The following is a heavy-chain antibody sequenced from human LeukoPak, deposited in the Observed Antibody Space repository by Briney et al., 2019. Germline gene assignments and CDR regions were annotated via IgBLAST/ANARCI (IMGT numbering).Heavy chain of an antibody. CDR1: GFTFDDYA. CDR3: AKDSDSSGWYFNNYFDY. J-gene: IGHJ4*02. CDR2: ISWDGGST. V-gene: IGHV3-43D*03. D-gene: IGHD6-19*01. Sequence: HPGGSLRLSCAASGFTFDDYAMHWVRQAPGKGLEGVSLISWDGGSTYYADSVKGRFTISRDNSKNSLYLQMNSLRAEDTALYYCAKDSDSSGWYFNNYFDYWGQGTLVTVSS.